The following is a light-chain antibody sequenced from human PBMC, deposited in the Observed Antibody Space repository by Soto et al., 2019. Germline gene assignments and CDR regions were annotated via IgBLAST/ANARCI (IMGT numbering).Light chain of an antibody. Sequence: QSVLTQPASVSGSPGQSITISCTGTSSDVGGYNYVSWYQQHPGKAPNLIMFDVSNRPSGVSNRVSGSKSGNSASLTISGIQAEDEADYYCSSYTGSNTPVVFGGGTKVTVL. V-gene: IGLV2-14*01. CDR3: SSYTGSNTPVV. CDR2: DVS. CDR1: SSDVGGYNY. J-gene: IGLJ2*01.